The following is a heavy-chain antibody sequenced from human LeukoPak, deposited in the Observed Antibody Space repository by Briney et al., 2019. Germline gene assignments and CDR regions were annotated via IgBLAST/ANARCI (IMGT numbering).Heavy chain of an antibody. CDR1: GGSISSGGYY. CDR3: ARVDADYYGSGTYFDY. Sequence: SETLSLTCTVSGGSISSGGYYWSWIRQHPGKGLEWIGYIYYSGSTYYNPSLKSRVTISVDTSKNQFSLKLSSVTAADTAVYYCARVDADYYGSGTYFDYWGQETLVTVSS. J-gene: IGHJ4*02. D-gene: IGHD3-10*01. CDR2: IYYSGST. V-gene: IGHV4-31*03.